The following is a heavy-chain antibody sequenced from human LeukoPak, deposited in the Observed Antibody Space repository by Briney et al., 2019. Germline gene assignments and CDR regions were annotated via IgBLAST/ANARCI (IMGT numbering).Heavy chain of an antibody. V-gene: IGHV4-59*01. Sequence: PSETLSLTCTVSGGSMSSYYWSWIRQPPGKGLEWIAYIYHTGNTNYNPSLNYNPSLKSRVTMSIDTSKNQFSLKLSSVTAADTAVYYCARHQDPGHSYGKFDYWGQGTLVTVSS. J-gene: IGHJ4*02. CDR1: GGSMSSYY. CDR3: ARHQDPGHSYGKFDY. CDR2: IYHTGNT. D-gene: IGHD5-18*01.